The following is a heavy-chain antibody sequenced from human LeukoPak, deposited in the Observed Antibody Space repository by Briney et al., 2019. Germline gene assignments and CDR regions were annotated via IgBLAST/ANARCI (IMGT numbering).Heavy chain of an antibody. Sequence: GASVKVSCKASGGTFSSYAISWVRQAPGQGLEWMGRIIPIFGTANYAQKFQGRVTITTDESTSTAYMELSSLRSEDTAVYYCARAAYSGAPFDYWGQGTLVTVSS. D-gene: IGHD1-26*01. CDR1: GGTFSSYA. J-gene: IGHJ4*02. CDR2: IIPIFGTA. V-gene: IGHV1-69*05. CDR3: ARAAYSGAPFDY.